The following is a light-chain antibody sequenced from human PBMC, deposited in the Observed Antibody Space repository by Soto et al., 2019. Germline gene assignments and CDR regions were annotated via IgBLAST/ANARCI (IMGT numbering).Light chain of an antibody. Sequence: ELVLTQSPSIFWLSPLDIFTLSFRASQSVSSSYLAWYQQKPGRAHRLLIDGASSRATGIPDRFSGSGSGTDFTLTISMLETEDFAMYYRQQYGYLVTFGGGTKVDIK. V-gene: IGKV3-20*01. CDR1: QSVSSSY. CDR2: GAS. J-gene: IGKJ4*01. CDR3: QQYGYLVT.